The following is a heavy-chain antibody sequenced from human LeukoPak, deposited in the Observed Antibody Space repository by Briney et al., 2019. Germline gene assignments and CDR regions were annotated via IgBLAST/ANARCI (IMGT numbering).Heavy chain of an antibody. Sequence: GGSLRLSCAASGFTFSSYGMHWVRQAPGKGLEWVAFIRYDGSNKYYADSVKGRFTISRDNSKNTLYLQMNSLRAEDTAVYYCARDIGEEQWLVQCFDYWGQGTLVTVSS. J-gene: IGHJ4*02. CDR3: ARDIGEEQWLVQCFDY. CDR1: GFTFSSYG. V-gene: IGHV3-30*02. CDR2: IRYDGSNK. D-gene: IGHD6-19*01.